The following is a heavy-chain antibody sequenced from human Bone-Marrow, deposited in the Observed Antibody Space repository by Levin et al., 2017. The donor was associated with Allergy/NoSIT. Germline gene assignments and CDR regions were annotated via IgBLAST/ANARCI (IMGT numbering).Heavy chain of an antibody. CDR3: AREEADPYDCPLDY. Sequence: SGPTLVKPTQTLTLTCTFSGFSLSSRPMRVSWIRQPPGKALEWLARIDWDDDKFYSTSLKTRLTISKATSRHQVVLTMTNMDPVDTATYYCAREEADPYDCPLDYWGQGIVVTVSS. J-gene: IGHJ4*02. CDR1: GFSLSSRPMR. D-gene: IGHD3-3*01. V-gene: IGHV2-70*04. CDR2: IDWDDDK.